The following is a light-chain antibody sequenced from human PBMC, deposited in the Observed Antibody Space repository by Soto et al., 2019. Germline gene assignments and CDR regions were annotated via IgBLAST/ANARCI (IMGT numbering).Light chain of an antibody. V-gene: IGKV1-39*01. J-gene: IGKJ5*01. CDR2: LAS. Sequence: DIQMTQSPSSLSAFVGDRVTITCRASQTISNYLNWNQQRPGKAPTLLIYLASSLQSGVPSRFGGSGSGTDFTLTISSLQPEDSATYYCQQSYGPPSTFGQGTRLEIK. CDR1: QTISNY. CDR3: QQSYGPPST.